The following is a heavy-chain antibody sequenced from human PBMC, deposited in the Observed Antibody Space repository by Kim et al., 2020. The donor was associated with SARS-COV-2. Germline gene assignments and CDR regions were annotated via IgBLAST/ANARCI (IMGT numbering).Heavy chain of an antibody. CDR2: IIPIFGTA. CDR3: ARDGGITMVRGVLDY. J-gene: IGHJ4*02. Sequence: SVKVSCKASGGTFSSYAISWVRQAPGQGLEWMGGIIPIFGTANYAQKFQGRVTITADESTSTAYMELSSLRSEDTAVYYCARDGGITMVRGVLDYWGQGTLVTVSS. V-gene: IGHV1-69*13. D-gene: IGHD3-10*01. CDR1: GGTFSSYA.